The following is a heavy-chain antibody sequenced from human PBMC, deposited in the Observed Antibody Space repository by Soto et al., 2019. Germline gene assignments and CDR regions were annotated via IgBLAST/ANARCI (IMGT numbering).Heavy chain of an antibody. V-gene: IGHV3-23*01. J-gene: IGHJ4*02. CDR3: AKNSESSAYSSFDY. CDR2: ISGSGIST. D-gene: IGHD3-22*01. CDR1: GLTFSSYA. Sequence: EVQLLESGGGLVQPGGSLRLSCAASGLTFSSYAMSWVRQAPGKGLEWVSGISGSGISTYYADSVKGRFTISRDNSXNTLYLQMNSLRAEDTAVYYCAKNSESSAYSSFDYWGQGTLVTVSS.